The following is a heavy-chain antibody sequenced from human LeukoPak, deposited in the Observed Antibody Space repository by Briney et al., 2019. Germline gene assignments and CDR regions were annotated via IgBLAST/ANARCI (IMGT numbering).Heavy chain of an antibody. CDR3: TTCGGDCYFNY. V-gene: IGHV3-15*01. Sequence: GGSLRLPCAASGFTFSSYDMHWVRQSPGKGLEWVGRIKSKPAGETTTYAASVEGRFTISRDDSRNTLYLQMNSLKTEDTAMYFCTTCGGDCYFNYWGHGTLVTVSA. D-gene: IGHD2-21*02. CDR2: IKSKPAGETT. J-gene: IGHJ4*01. CDR1: GFTFSSYD.